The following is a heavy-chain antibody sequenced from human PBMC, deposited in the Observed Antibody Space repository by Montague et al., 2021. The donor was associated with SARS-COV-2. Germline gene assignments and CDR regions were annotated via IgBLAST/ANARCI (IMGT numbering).Heavy chain of an antibody. CDR2: IHSSGTT. Sequence: SETLSLTCTVAGGSISSGSYYWGWFRQPPGKGLEWIGNIHSSGTTYYKSRVTISVDTSKNQFSLEMTSVTAADTAVYYCSRRLGGSGWLDYWGQGTLVTVSS. CDR3: SRRLGGSGWLDY. CDR1: GGSISSGSYY. V-gene: IGHV4-39*01. D-gene: IGHD6-25*01. J-gene: IGHJ4*02.